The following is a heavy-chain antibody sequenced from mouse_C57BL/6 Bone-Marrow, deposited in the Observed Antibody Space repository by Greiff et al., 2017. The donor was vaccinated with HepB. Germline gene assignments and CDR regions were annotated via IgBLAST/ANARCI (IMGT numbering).Heavy chain of an antibody. D-gene: IGHD2-4*01. CDR3: ASYDYGSSYYAMDY. CDR2: ISIGSSTI. CDR1: GFTFSDYG. J-gene: IGHJ4*01. V-gene: IGHV5-17*01. Sequence: LVESGGGLVKPGGSLKLSCAASGFTFSDYGMHWVRQAPEKGLEWVAYISIGSSTIYYADTVKGRFTISRDNAKNTLFLQMTSLRSEDTAMYYCASYDYGSSYYAMDYWGQGTSVTVSS.